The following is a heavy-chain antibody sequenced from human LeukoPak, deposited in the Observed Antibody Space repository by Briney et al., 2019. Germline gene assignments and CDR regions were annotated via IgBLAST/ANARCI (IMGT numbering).Heavy chain of an antibody. CDR3: ARDLSRSLGGRDY. CDR1: GYTFTGYY. Sequence: GASVKVSCKASGYTFTGYYIHWVRQAPGQGLEWMGRINPNSGGTNYAQKFQGRVTMTRDTSISTAYMELSRLRSDDTAVYYCARDLSRSLGGRDYWGQGTLVTVSS. V-gene: IGHV1-2*06. CDR2: INPNSGGT. D-gene: IGHD3-16*01. J-gene: IGHJ4*02.